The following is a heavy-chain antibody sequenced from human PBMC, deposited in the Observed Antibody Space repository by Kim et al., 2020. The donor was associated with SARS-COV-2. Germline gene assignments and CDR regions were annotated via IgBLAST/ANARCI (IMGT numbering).Heavy chain of an antibody. J-gene: IGHJ3*02. Sequence: GGSLRLSCAASGFTFSNAWMSWVRQAPGKGLEWVGRIKSKTDGGTTDYAAPVKGRFTISRDDSKNTLYLQMNSLKTEDTAVYYCAQTVTSLIHDAFDIWGQGTMVTVSS. CDR1: GFTFSNAW. CDR3: AQTVTSLIHDAFDI. D-gene: IGHD4-4*01. V-gene: IGHV3-15*01. CDR2: IKSKTDGGTT.